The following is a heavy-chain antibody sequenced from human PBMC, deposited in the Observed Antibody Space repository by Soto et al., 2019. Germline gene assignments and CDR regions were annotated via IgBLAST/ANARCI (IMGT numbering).Heavy chain of an antibody. V-gene: IGHV3-21*01. CDR3: ARDSNAVAGTDY. CDR1: GFTFSSYS. Sequence: GGSLRLSCAASGFTFSSYSMNWVRQAPGKGLEWVSSISSSSYIYYADSVKGRFTISRDNAKNSLYLQMNSLRAEDTAVYYCARDSNAVAGTDYWGQGTLVTVSS. J-gene: IGHJ4*02. D-gene: IGHD6-19*01. CDR2: ISSSSYI.